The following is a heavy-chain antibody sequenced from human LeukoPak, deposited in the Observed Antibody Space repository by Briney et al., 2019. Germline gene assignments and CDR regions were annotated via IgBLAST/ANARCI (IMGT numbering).Heavy chain of an antibody. D-gene: IGHD1-1*01. CDR3: ARFKVGRNTTQKNAFDI. J-gene: IGHJ3*02. CDR1: GFTFSNYA. CDR2: ISFDATKE. Sequence: GGSLRLSCAASGFTFSNYAMHWVRQAPGKGLEWVAVISFDATKEYFGKSVKGRFTISRDNSKATLYLQMHRLRIEDTALYFCARFKVGRNTTQKNAFDIWGRGTEVAVSS. V-gene: IGHV3-30*01.